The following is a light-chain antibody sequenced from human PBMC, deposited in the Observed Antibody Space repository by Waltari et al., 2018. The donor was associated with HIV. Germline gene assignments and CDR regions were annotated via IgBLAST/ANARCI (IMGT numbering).Light chain of an antibody. J-gene: IGLJ1*01. CDR1: SGHSHYA. Sequence: QLVLTQSPSASASLGASVKLTCTLSSGHSHYAIPCPQQQPEKGPRYLMKLNSDGRHTKGDGIPDRFSGSSSGAERYLTISTLQSEDEADYYCQTWGTGIQVFGSGTKVTVL. V-gene: IGLV4-69*01. CDR2: LNSDGRH. CDR3: QTWGTGIQV.